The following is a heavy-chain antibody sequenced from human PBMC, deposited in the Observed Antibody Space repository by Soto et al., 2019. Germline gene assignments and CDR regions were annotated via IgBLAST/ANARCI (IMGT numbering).Heavy chain of an antibody. D-gene: IGHD3-9*01. V-gene: IGHV3-20*04. J-gene: IGHJ4*02. CDR3: ARDLRLSYNILTAYDS. CDR2: INWNGAST. Sequence: SGGSLRLSCTASGFTFDDYGMTWVRQVPGKGLEWVSGINWNGASTGYADSVKGRFTVSRDNAKNSLYLQMNSLRAEDTALYYCARDLRLSYNILTAYDSWGQGILVTVSS. CDR1: GFTFDDYG.